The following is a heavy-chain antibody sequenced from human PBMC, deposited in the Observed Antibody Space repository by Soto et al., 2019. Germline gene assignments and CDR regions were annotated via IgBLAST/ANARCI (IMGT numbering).Heavy chain of an antibody. CDR3: AKLGYCSSTRCYSAIDY. Sequence: GGSLRLSCEGSGFKFNTYGMHWVRQTPGKGLEWVAVIWYGGIKRHYADSVKGRFTISRDNSKNTLYLQMNSLRAEDTAVYYCAKLGYCSSTRCYSAIDYWGQGTLVTVSS. V-gene: IGHV3-33*06. CDR2: IWYGGIKR. CDR1: GFKFNTYG. J-gene: IGHJ4*02. D-gene: IGHD2-2*02.